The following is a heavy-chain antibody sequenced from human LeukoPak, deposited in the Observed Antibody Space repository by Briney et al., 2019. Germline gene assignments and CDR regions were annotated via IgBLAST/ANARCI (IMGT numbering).Heavy chain of an antibody. V-gene: IGHV1-18*01. CDR1: GYTFTSYG. J-gene: IGHJ4*02. CDR3: AREKSSSRSVDY. Sequence: ASVKVSCKASGYTFTSYGVSWVRQAPGQGLEGMGWISAYNGNTNYAQKFQGRVTMTTDTSTSTAYMELRSLRSDDTAVYYCAREKSSSRSVDYWGQGTLVTVSS. CDR2: ISAYNGNT. D-gene: IGHD6-13*01.